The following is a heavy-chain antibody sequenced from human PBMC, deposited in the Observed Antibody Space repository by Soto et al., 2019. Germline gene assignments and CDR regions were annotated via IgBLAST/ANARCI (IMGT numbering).Heavy chain of an antibody. CDR1: GYNFPTYW. Sequence: PGESLKISCKGSGYNFPTYWIAWVRQMPGKGLEWMGIIYPGDSDVRYSPSFQGRVIISADKSISTAFLQWSSLKASDTAMYYCARHEHSRYDWYYFYSNMDAWGQGTTVTVSS. V-gene: IGHV5-51*01. CDR2: IYPGDSDV. J-gene: IGHJ6*02. CDR3: ARHEHSRYDWYYFYSNMDA. D-gene: IGHD5-12*01.